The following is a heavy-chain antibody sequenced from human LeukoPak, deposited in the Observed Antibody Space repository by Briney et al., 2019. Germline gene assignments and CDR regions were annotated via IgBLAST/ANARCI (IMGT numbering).Heavy chain of an antibody. J-gene: IGHJ4*02. Sequence: GGSLRLSCAASGFTFSSNAMTWVRQAPGKGLEWVSAISGSGGSTYYADSVKGRFTISRDNSKNTLYLQMNSLRAEDTAVYYCARGYSSTWGENYFDYWGQGTLVTVSS. CDR2: ISGSGGST. V-gene: IGHV3-23*01. D-gene: IGHD6-13*01. CDR1: GFTFSSNA. CDR3: ARGYSSTWGENYFDY.